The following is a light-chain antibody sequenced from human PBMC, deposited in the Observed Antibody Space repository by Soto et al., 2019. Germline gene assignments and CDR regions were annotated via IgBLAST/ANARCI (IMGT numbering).Light chain of an antibody. V-gene: IGLV2-14*01. J-gene: IGLJ1*01. Sequence: ALTQPAAVSGSPGQSITISCTGSSSDIGAYNYVSWFQQYPGKAPKLIISEVSNRPSGVSNRFSGSKSGTAASLTISGLQTEDEADYFCFSFTTDWTHVFGTGTKVTV. CDR1: SSDIGAYNY. CDR2: EVS. CDR3: FSFTTDWTHV.